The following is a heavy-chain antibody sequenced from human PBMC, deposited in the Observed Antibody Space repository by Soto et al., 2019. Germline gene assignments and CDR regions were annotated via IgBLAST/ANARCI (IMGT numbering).Heavy chain of an antibody. CDR3: ARGDSGYDPLDY. V-gene: IGHV4-4*02. D-gene: IGHD5-12*01. CDR1: GGSISSSNW. J-gene: IGHJ4*02. CDR2: IYHSGST. Sequence: QVQLQESGPGLVKPSGTLSLTCAVSGGSISSSNWWSWVRQHPGKGLEWIGEIYHSGSTNYNPSLQSRDTISVDKSKNQFSLKLSSVTAADTAVYYCARGDSGYDPLDYWGQGTLVTVSS.